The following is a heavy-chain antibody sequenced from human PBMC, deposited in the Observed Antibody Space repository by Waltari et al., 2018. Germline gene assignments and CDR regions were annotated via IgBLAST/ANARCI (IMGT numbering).Heavy chain of an antibody. V-gene: IGHV1-69*01. Sequence: QVQLVQSGAEVKKPGSSVKVPCRASGATFSSYPISWVRQAPGQGLEWMGGYIHIFGTANYARTFKGRVTITADESTSTAYMELSSLRSEDTAVYYCASRKVFGVVIITSYYYYGMDVWGQGTTVTVSS. CDR2: YIHIFGTA. CDR1: GATFSSYP. D-gene: IGHD3-3*01. J-gene: IGHJ6*02. CDR3: ASRKVFGVVIITSYYYYGMDV.